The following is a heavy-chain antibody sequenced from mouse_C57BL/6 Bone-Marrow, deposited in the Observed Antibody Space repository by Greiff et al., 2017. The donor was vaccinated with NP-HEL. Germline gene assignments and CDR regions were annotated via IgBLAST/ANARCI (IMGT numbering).Heavy chain of an antibody. CDR3: ARLYGSSPRYFDV. Sequence: QVQLQQPGAELVKPGASVKLSCKASGYTFTSYWMQWVKQRPGPGLAWIGVIDPSASYTNYNPKFKGKATFTVATSSSTAYMQLSSLTSEDSAVYYCARLYGSSPRYFDVWGTGTTVTVSS. D-gene: IGHD1-1*01. CDR2: IDPSASYT. CDR1: GYTFTSYW. J-gene: IGHJ1*03. V-gene: IGHV1-50*01.